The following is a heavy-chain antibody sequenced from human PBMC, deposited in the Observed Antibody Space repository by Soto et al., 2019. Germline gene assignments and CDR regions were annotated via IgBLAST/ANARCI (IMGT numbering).Heavy chain of an antibody. Sequence: EVQLVESGGGLVQPGGSLRLSCVASGFSFSSSWMFWVRQAPGKGLVWVSRINSDGSDRNYADSVKGRFTISRDNAENTLFVQMSSLSAEDTAVYYCTRVGSSWDQLDYWGLGTLVTVSS. CDR3: TRVGSSWDQLDY. CDR2: INSDGSDR. J-gene: IGHJ4*02. V-gene: IGHV3-74*01. CDR1: GFSFSSSW. D-gene: IGHD6-13*01.